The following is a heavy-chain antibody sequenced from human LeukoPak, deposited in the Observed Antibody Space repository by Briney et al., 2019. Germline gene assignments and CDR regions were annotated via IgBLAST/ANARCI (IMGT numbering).Heavy chain of an antibody. CDR2: IWYDGSNK. V-gene: IGHV3-33*01. D-gene: IGHD1-26*01. J-gene: IGHJ5*02. CDR3: AREGIENNWFDP. Sequence: GGSLRLSCAASGFTFSSYGMHWVRQAPGKGLEWVAVIWYDGSNKYYADSVKGRSTISRDNSKNTLYLQMNSLRAEDTAVYYCAREGIENNWFDPWGQGTLVTVSS. CDR1: GFTFSSYG.